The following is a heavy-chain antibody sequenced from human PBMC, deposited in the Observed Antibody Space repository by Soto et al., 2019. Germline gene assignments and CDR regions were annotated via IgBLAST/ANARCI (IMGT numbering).Heavy chain of an antibody. CDR1: GDSISDTSYF. CDR2: VFFSGSA. J-gene: IGHJ4*02. Sequence: SETLSLTCTVSGDSISDTSYFWGWIRQTPGKGLEWIGSVFFSGSAYYNSSLKSRVTISVDTSKNLFSLKLISVAAADSAVYYCARLKSTYAASYYGGGFFDYWGRGTLVTVSS. CDR3: ARLKSTYAASYYGGGFFDY. V-gene: IGHV4-39*01. D-gene: IGHD3-3*01.